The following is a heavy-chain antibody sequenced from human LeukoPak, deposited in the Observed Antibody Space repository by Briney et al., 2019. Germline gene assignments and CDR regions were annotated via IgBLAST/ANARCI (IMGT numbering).Heavy chain of an antibody. J-gene: IGHJ4*02. CDR3: ARLRWLQPYYFDY. D-gene: IGHD5-24*01. CDR2: IIPIFGTA. Sequence: ASVKVSCKASGGTFSSYAISWVRQAPGQGLEWMGGIIPIFGTANYAQKFQGRVTITADKSTSTAYMELSSLRSEDTAVYYCARLRWLQPYYFDYWGQGTLVTVSS. V-gene: IGHV1-69*06. CDR1: GGTFSSYA.